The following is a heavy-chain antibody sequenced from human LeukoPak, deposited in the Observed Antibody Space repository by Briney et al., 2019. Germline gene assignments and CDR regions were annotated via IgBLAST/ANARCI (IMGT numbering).Heavy chain of an antibody. D-gene: IGHD6-13*01. J-gene: IGHJ4*02. CDR1: GFTVSSNY. CDR3: AKRYSSSWSNFDY. CDR2: ISGSGVST. V-gene: IGHV3-23*01. Sequence: GGSLRLSCAASGFTVSSNYMSWVRQAPGKGLEWVSGISGSGVSTYYADSVKGRFTISRDNSKNTLYLQMNSLRTEDTAVYYCAKRYSSSWSNFDYWGQGTLVTVSS.